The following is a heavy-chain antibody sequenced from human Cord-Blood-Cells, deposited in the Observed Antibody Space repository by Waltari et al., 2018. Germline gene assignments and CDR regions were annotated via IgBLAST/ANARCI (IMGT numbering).Heavy chain of an antibody. CDR1: GGSFSGYY. CDR2: INHSGST. D-gene: IGHD1-20*01. Sequence: QVQLQQWGAGLLKPSETLSLTCAVYGGSFSGYYWSWIRQPPGKGLEWIGEINHSGSTNYTPSLKGRVTISVDTSKNQFSLKLSSVTAAYTAVYYCARGGVNSADAFDSWGQGTMVTVSS. V-gene: IGHV4-34*01. CDR3: ARGGVNSADAFDS. J-gene: IGHJ3*02.